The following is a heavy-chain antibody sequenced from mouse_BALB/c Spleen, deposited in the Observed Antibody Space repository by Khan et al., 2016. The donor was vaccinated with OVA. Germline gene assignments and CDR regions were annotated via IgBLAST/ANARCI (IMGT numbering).Heavy chain of an antibody. D-gene: IGHD2-14*01. CDR3: ARNSYMYDFTY. V-gene: IGHV2-4-1*01. J-gene: IGHJ3*01. CDR1: GFSLTTYG. Sequence: QVRLQQSGPGLVQPSQNLSVTCTVSGFSLTTYGIHWVRQSPGKGLEWLEVIWSGGTTDYNAAFISRLNITKDNSKSQVFFKMNSLQPDDTAIYYCARNSYMYDFTYWGQGTLVTVSA. CDR2: IWSGGTT.